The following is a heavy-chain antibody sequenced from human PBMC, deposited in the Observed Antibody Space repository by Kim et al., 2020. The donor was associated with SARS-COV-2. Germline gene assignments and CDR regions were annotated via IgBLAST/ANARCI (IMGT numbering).Heavy chain of an antibody. CDR2: INPNSGGT. J-gene: IGHJ3*02. CDR3: ARLPSIAVAGGDAFDI. Sequence: ASVKVSCKASGYTFTGYYMHWVRQAPGQGLEWMGWINPNSGGTNYAQKFQGRVTMTRDTSISTAYMELSRLRSDDTAVYYCARLPSIAVAGGDAFDIWGQGTMVTVSS. V-gene: IGHV1-2*02. D-gene: IGHD6-19*01. CDR1: GYTFTGYY.